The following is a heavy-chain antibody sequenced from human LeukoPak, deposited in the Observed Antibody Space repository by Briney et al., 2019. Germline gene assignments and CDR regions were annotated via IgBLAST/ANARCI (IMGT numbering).Heavy chain of an antibody. J-gene: IGHJ6*02. Sequence: NPSETLSLTCAVYGGSFSGYYWSWIRQPPGKGLEWIGEINHSGSTNYNPSLKSRVTISVDTSKNQFSLKLSSVTAADTAVYYCARGDKEVLWFGELSHYYYGMDVWGQGTTVTVSS. CDR2: INHSGST. CDR1: GGSFSGYY. CDR3: ARGDKEVLWFGELSHYYYGMDV. V-gene: IGHV4-34*01. D-gene: IGHD3-10*01.